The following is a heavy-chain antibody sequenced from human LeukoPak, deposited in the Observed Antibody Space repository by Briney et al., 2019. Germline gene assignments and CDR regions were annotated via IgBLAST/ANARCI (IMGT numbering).Heavy chain of an antibody. CDR1: GYTFTSYD. D-gene: IGHD2-2*01. Sequence: ASVKVSCKASGYTFTSYDINWVRQATGQRLEWMGWMKPNSGNTGYAQKFQGRVTMTRNTSISTAYMELSSLRSEDTAVYYCARAPSNPIVVVPAAMYYYYYYMDVWGKGTTVTVSS. J-gene: IGHJ6*03. V-gene: IGHV1-8*01. CDR2: MKPNSGNT. CDR3: ARAPSNPIVVVPAAMYYYYYYMDV.